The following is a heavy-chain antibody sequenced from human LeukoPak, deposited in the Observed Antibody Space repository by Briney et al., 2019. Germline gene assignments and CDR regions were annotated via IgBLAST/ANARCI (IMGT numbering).Heavy chain of an antibody. CDR1: GGSFSGYY. Sequence: SETLSLTCAVYGGSFSGYYWSWIRQPPGKGLEWIGEINHSGSTNYNPSLKSRVTISVDTSKNQFSLKLSSVTAAGTAVYYCARYSSGWYSNYYFDYWGQGTLVTVSS. J-gene: IGHJ4*02. CDR3: ARYSSGWYSNYYFDY. D-gene: IGHD6-19*01. V-gene: IGHV4-34*01. CDR2: INHSGST.